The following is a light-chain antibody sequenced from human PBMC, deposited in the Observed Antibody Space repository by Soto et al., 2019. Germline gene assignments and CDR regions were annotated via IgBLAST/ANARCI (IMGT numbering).Light chain of an antibody. CDR2: RNN. Sequence: QSVLTQPPSASATPGQGVTISCSGSGSNIGSTYVDWYQQLPGAAPKLLIYRNNQRPSGVPDRFSGSKSGTSASLAISGLRSEDEADYHCASWDDSLNHWVFGGGTKLTVL. J-gene: IGLJ3*02. V-gene: IGLV1-47*01. CDR1: GSNIGSTY. CDR3: ASWDDSLNHWV.